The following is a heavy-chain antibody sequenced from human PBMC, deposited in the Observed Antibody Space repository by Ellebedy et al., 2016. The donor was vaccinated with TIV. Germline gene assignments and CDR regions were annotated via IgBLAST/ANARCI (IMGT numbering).Heavy chain of an antibody. CDR3: ARESSSWHRKINWFDP. V-gene: IGHV4-39*07. J-gene: IGHJ5*02. D-gene: IGHD2-2*01. CDR2: IYYSGST. Sequence: SETLSLTXTVSGGSISSSYYWGWIRQPPGKGLEWIGSIYYSGSTYHNPSLKSRVTISVDTSKNQFSLKLSSVTAADTAVYYCARESSSWHRKINWFDPWGQGTLVTVSS. CDR1: GGSISSSYY.